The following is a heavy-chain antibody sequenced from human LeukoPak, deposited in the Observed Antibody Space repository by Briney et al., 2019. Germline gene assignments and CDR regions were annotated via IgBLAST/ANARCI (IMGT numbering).Heavy chain of an antibody. CDR3: ATHPLLDY. J-gene: IGHJ4*02. CDR2: IYYSGST. Sequence: SETLSLTCTVSGDSIRRDNYYWGWIRQPPGKGLEWIGSIYYSGSTYYNPSLKSRVSISVDPSKSQFSLKLTSVTAADTAVYYCATHPLLDYWGQGSLVTVSS. D-gene: IGHD3-16*02. CDR1: GDSIRRDNYY. V-gene: IGHV4-39*01.